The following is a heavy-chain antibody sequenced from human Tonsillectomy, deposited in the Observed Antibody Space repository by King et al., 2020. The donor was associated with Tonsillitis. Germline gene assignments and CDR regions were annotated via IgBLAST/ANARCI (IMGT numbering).Heavy chain of an antibody. Sequence: VQLVESGGGVVQPGRSLRLSCAASGFTFSSYGMHWVRQSPGKGLEWVAVIGYDGSNKYYADSVKGRFTISRDNSKNTLTLQMNSLRAGDTAVYYCARAYFSSTSCYGYFDYWGRGTLVTVSS. V-gene: IGHV3-33*01. D-gene: IGHD2-2*01. CDR3: ARAYFSSTSCYGYFDY. CDR1: GFTFSSYG. CDR2: IGYDGSNK. J-gene: IGHJ4*02.